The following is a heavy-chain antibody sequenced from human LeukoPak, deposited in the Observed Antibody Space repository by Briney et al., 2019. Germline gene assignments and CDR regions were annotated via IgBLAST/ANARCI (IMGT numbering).Heavy chain of an antibody. V-gene: IGHV1-18*01. J-gene: IGHJ3*02. D-gene: IGHD4-17*01. CDR1: GYTFTDYG. Sequence: ASVKVSCKTSGYTFTDYGFSWVRQAPGQGLEWMGWISRYNGNTRYTQKFQDRVTMTTDTSAGTAYMELRSLRSDDTAVYYCARDPRHMVTTKYNAFDIWGQGTMVTVSS. CDR2: ISRYNGNT. CDR3: ARDPRHMVTTKYNAFDI.